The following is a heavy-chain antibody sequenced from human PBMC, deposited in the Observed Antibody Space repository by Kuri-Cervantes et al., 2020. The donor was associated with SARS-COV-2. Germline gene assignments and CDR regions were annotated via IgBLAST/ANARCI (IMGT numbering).Heavy chain of an antibody. CDR2: IRSKAYGGTT. Sequence: GGSLRLSCAASGFTFGDYAMSWVRQAPGKGLEWVGFIRSKAYGGTTEYAASVKGRFTISRDDSKSIAYLQMNSLKTEDTAMYYCTRLPLTGTRQKSGFDYWGQGTLVTVSS. J-gene: IGHJ4*02. CDR3: TRLPLTGTRQKSGFDY. CDR1: GFTFGDYA. D-gene: IGHD1-7*01. V-gene: IGHV3-49*04.